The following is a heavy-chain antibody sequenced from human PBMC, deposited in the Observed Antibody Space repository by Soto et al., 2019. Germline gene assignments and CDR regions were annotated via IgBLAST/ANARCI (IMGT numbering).Heavy chain of an antibody. V-gene: IGHV1-69*12. J-gene: IGHJ4*02. CDR3: ARGRGYYDSSGYYPYYFDY. Sequence: QVQLVQSGAEVKKPGSSVKVSCKASGGTFSSYAISWVRQAPGQGLEWMGGIIPIFGTANYAQKFQGRVTVTANEXXIXAXXGLRSVRSEATAVYYCARGRGYYDSSGYYPYYFDYWGQGTLFTVSS. D-gene: IGHD3-22*01. CDR2: IIPIFGTA. CDR1: GGTFSSYA.